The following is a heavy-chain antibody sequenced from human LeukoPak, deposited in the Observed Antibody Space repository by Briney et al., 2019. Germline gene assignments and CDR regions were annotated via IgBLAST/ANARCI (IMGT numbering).Heavy chain of an antibody. D-gene: IGHD2-2*01. CDR2: ISGSGGST. Sequence: GGSLRLSCAASGFTFSSYAMSWVRQAPGKGLEWVSGISGSGGSTYYADSVKGRFTISGDNSKNTLYLQMNSLRAEDTAVYYCAKWGGDIVVVPAANYFDYWGQGTLVTVSS. V-gene: IGHV3-23*01. CDR3: AKWGGDIVVVPAANYFDY. J-gene: IGHJ4*02. CDR1: GFTFSSYA.